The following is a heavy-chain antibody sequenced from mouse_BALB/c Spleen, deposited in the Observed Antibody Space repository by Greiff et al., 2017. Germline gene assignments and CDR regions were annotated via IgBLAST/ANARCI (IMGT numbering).Heavy chain of an antibody. CDR2: ISDGGSYT. J-gene: IGHJ4*01. CDR1: GFTFSDYY. V-gene: IGHV5-4*02. CDR3: ARVLRLHYYAMDY. Sequence: EVQLVESGGGLVKPGGSLKLSCAASGFTFSDYYMYWVRQTPEKRLEWVATISDGGSYTYYPDSVKGRFTISRDNAKNNLYLQMSSLKSEDTAMYYCARVLRLHYYAMDYWGQGTSVTVSS. D-gene: IGHD1-2*01.